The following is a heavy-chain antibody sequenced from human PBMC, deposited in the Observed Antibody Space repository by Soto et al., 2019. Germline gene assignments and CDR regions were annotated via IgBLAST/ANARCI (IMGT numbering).Heavy chain of an antibody. CDR3: AREGGSATAQDY. J-gene: IGHJ4*02. CDR1: GGSISSGGYY. D-gene: IGHD5-12*01. V-gene: IGHV4-31*03. Sequence: SETLSLTCTVSGGSISSGGYYWSWIRQHPGKGLEWIGYIYYSGSTYYNPSLKSRVTISVDTSKNQFSLKLSSVTAADTAVYYCAREGGSATAQDYWGQGTLVTVSS. CDR2: IYYSGST.